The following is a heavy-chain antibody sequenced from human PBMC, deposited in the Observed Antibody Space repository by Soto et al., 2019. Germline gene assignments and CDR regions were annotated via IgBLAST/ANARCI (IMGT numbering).Heavy chain of an antibody. CDR1: GFSLSTSPVG. D-gene: IGHD4-17*01. CDR2: IYWDDDM. V-gene: IGHV2-5*02. Sequence: QITLKESGPTLVKPTQTLTLTCTFSGFSLSTSPVGVGWIRQPPGKALEWLALIYWDDDMRYSPSLKSRLTITKDTSKNQVVLTMTNMDPVDTATYYCAHRHGYGELRLWGQGNLVTVSS. CDR3: AHRHGYGELRL. J-gene: IGHJ1*01.